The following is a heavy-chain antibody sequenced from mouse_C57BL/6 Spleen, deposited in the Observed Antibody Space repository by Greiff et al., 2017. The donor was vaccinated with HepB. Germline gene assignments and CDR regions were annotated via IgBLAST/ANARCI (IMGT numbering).Heavy chain of an antibody. V-gene: IGHV10-1*01. CDR1: GFSFNPYA. J-gene: IGHJ4*01. Sequence: EVKLMESGGGLVQPKGSLKLSCAASGFSFNPYAMNWVRQAPGKGLEWVARIRSKSNNYATYYADSVKDRFTISRDDSESMLYLQMNNLKTEDTAMYYCVRQDYGSSYDYAMDYWGQGTSVTVSS. D-gene: IGHD1-1*01. CDR3: VRQDYGSSYDYAMDY. CDR2: IRSKSNNYAT.